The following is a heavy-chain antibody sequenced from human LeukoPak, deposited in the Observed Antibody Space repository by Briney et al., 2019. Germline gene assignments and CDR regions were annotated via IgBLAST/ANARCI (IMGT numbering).Heavy chain of an antibody. J-gene: IGHJ4*02. V-gene: IGHV3-48*01. D-gene: IGHD1-26*01. CDR3: VRRQVGAHPFDN. CDR1: GFIFSSYN. Sequence: GGSLRLSCEASGFIFSSYNMNWIRQAQGKGLEWVSYITTRSDTIYYADSVKGRFTISRDNAKNSLYLQMHSLRVEDTAVYYCVRRQVGAHPFDNWGQGTLVTVSS. CDR2: ITTRSDTI.